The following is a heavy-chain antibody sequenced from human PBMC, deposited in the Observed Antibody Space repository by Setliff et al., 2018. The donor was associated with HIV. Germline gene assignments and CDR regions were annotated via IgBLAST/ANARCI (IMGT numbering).Heavy chain of an antibody. CDR1: GFTSRYPFSSYG. V-gene: IGHV3-23*01. CDR3: ARTDWARTSYYYYYGMNV. CDR2: ISNTAATT. D-gene: IGHD3-9*01. Sequence: GGSLRLSCAASGFTSRYPFSSYGMSWVRQAPGKGLGWLAVISNTAATTYHADSVKGRFTISLDTSKNQFSLKLTSVTAADTAVYYCARTDWARTSYYYYYGMNVWGQGTTVTVSS. J-gene: IGHJ6*02.